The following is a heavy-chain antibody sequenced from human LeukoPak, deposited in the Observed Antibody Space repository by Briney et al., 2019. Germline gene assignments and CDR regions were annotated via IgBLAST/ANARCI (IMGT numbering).Heavy chain of an antibody. CDR3: ARLRYGYFDSNMDV. D-gene: IGHD3-9*01. CDR2: ISGSGGNT. J-gene: IGHJ6*02. V-gene: IGHV3-23*01. CDR1: GFTFSSYD. Sequence: GGSLRLSCAASGFTFSSYDMSWVRQAPGKGLEWVSHISGSGGNTYYADSVKGRFTISRDNSKNTLYLQMNSLRAEATAVYYCARLRYGYFDSNMDVWGQGTTVTVSS.